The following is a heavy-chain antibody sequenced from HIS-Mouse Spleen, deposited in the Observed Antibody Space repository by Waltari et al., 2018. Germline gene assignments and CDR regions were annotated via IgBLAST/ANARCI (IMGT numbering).Heavy chain of an antibody. CDR3: ARDTVPHTLYFDL. J-gene: IGHJ2*01. V-gene: IGHV3-30*04. CDR2: ISYDGSNK. D-gene: IGHD2-21*01. Sequence: QVQLVESGGGVVQPGRSLSLSWSASGFTFSSYAIPGVRQAPGKGLEWVAVISYDGSNKYYADSVKGRFTISRDNSKNTLYLQMNSLRAEDTAVYYCARDTVPHTLYFDLWGRGTLVTVSS. CDR1: GFTFSSYA.